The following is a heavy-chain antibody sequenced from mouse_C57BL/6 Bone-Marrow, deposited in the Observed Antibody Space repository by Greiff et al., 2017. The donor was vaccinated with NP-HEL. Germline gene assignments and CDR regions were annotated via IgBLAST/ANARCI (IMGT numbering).Heavy chain of an antibody. CDR3: AREGAPLAMDY. CDR2: IDPNSGGT. Sequence: QVQLQQPGAELVKPGASVKLSCKASGYTFTSYWMHWVKQRPGRGLKWIGRIDPNSGGTKYNEKFKSKATLTVDKPSSTAYMQLSSLTSEDSAVYYCAREGAPLAMDYWGQGTSVTVSS. CDR1: GYTFTSYW. V-gene: IGHV1-72*01. J-gene: IGHJ4*01.